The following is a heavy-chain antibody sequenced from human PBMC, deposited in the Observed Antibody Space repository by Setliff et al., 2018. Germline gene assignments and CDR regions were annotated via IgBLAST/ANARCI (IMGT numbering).Heavy chain of an antibody. CDR2: IYNIGET. CDR1: GLTVSNDF. J-gene: IGHJ5*01. D-gene: IGHD3-10*01. CDR3: ARDRGGTNPWFDF. V-gene: IGHV3-53*01. Sequence: VGSLRLSCVVSGLTVSNDFMGWVRQAPGKGLEWVSVIYNIGETRYADSVKGRFTISRDKSKNTLYLHLSSLRVEDTATYYCARDRGGTNPWFDFWGQGTQVTSPQ.